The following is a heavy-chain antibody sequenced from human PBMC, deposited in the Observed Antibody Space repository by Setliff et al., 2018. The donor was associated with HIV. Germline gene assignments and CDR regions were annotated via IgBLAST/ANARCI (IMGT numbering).Heavy chain of an antibody. J-gene: IGHJ3*02. Sequence: GGSLRLSCAASGFTFSTYWMSWVRQAPGKGLEWVSSISSSSRSKYYADSVKGRFTISRDNSRNTLYLQMNSLRIEDTAVYYCAKMHTAMDPDTFDIWGQGTMVTVSS. V-gene: IGHV3-21*01. CDR2: ISSSSRSK. D-gene: IGHD5-18*01. CDR1: GFTFSTYW. CDR3: AKMHTAMDPDTFDI.